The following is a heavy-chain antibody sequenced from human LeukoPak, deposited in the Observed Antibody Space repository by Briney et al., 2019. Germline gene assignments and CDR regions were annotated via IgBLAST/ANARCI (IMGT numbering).Heavy chain of an antibody. Sequence: GESLQISCKGSGYNFNTYWVAWVRQLPGKGLEWMGIIRPMNSDVRYSPSFQGQVAISADRSINTAYLQWSSLTASDTAMYYCASRPFETTVVPWDFYWGQGTQVTVSS. D-gene: IGHD4-23*01. J-gene: IGHJ4*02. V-gene: IGHV5-51*01. CDR1: GYNFNTYW. CDR2: IRPMNSDV. CDR3: ASRPFETTVVPWDFY.